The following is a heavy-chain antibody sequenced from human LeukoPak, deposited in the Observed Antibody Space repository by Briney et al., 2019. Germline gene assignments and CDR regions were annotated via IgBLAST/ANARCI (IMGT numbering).Heavy chain of an antibody. D-gene: IGHD3-9*01. V-gene: IGHV1-8*01. CDR1: GYNFTSYD. J-gene: IGHJ5*02. CDR3: VRAAQEGRDSLTGVQTGKWFDP. CDR2: MNPSNGNT. Sequence: GASVKVSLKTSGYNFTSYDINWVRQATGQGPEWMGWMNPSNGNTGYAQNFQGRLDLTRNIALTTAYMELSSLTSEDTATYYCVRAAQEGRDSLTGVQTGKWFDPWGQG.